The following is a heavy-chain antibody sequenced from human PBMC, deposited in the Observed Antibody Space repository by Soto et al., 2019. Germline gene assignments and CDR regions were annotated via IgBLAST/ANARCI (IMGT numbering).Heavy chain of an antibody. CDR2: IVVGSGNT. CDR3: ARDEGPPRVPGYYYYMDV. J-gene: IGHJ6*03. CDR1: GFTFTSSA. D-gene: IGHD2-2*01. Sequence: SVKVSCKASGFTFTSSAMQWVRQARGQRLEWIGWIVVGSGNTNYAQKFQERVTMTTDTSTSTAYMELRSLRSDDTAVYYCARDEGPPRVPGYYYYMDVWGKGTTVTVSS. V-gene: IGHV1-58*02.